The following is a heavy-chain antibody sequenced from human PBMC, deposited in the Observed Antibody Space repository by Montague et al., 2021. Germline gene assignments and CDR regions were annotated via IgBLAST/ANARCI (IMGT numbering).Heavy chain of an antibody. CDR1: GDSVRCGIYH. V-gene: IGHV4-61*01. J-gene: IGHJ5*02. Sequence: SETLSLTCSVSGDSVRCGIYHWGWIRQSPGKGLEWIGYICDGGSATYKTSLGSRVTMSLDTSSNQFSLNLRSATAADTAVYYCAAYYYGGGGRGSWGQETLVTVSS. CDR2: ICDGGSA. D-gene: IGHD3-22*01. CDR3: AAYYYGGGGRGS.